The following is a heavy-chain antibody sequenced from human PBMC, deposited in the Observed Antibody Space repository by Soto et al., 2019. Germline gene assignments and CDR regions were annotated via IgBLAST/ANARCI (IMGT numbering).Heavy chain of an antibody. D-gene: IGHD4-4*01. CDR1: GFTVSRHY. J-gene: IGHJ4*02. CDR2: IYAAGST. Sequence: GGSLRLSCAASGFTVSRHYISWVRQAPGKGLEWVSVIYAAGSTYYADSVKGRFTISRDNSKSIVYLQMDSLRAEDTAVYYCARKAGPTQFYYDSWGQGIRVTVSS. CDR3: ARKAGPTQFYYDS. V-gene: IGHV3-53*01.